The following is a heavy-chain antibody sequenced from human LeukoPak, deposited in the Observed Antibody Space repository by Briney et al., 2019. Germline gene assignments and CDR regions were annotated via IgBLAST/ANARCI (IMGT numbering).Heavy chain of an antibody. CDR3: ASEPIVEVPAAIPGEQGGKMYRFDP. J-gene: IGHJ5*02. D-gene: IGHD2-2*01. CDR2: IYHSGST. CDR1: GYSISCGYY. Sequence: PSETLSLSCTLSGYSISCGYYWGWIRQPPGKGLEWVGSIYHSGSTYYNPSLKSRVTISVDTSKNQFTLEMSSGTAADTAGNPSASEPIVEVPAAIPGEQGGKMYRFDPWGQGTLVTVSS. V-gene: IGHV4-38-2*02.